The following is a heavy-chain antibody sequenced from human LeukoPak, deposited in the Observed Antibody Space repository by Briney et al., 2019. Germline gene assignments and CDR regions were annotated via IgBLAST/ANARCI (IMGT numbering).Heavy chain of an antibody. J-gene: IGHJ4*02. CDR2: IIPIFGTA. CDR1: GGTFSSYA. CDR3: ARGGGSYRLLLEYYFDY. D-gene: IGHD1-26*01. Sequence: PVKVSCKASGGTFSSYAISWVRQAPGQGLEWMGGIIPIFGTANYAQKFQGRVTITADESTSTAYMELSSLRSEDTAVYYCARGGGSYRLLLEYYFDYWGRGTLVTVSS. V-gene: IGHV1-69*13.